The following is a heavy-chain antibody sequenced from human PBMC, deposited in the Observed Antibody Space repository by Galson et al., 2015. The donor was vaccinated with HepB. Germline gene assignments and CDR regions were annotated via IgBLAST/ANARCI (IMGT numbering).Heavy chain of an antibody. CDR3: ARDSADPYSSGWNAFDI. V-gene: IGHV3-69-1*01. D-gene: IGHD6-19*01. Sequence: LSLTCAVYGGSFSGYYWSWIRQPPGKGLEWVSSISSSSYIYYADSVKGRFTISRDNAKNSLYLQMNSLRAEDTAVYYCARDSADPYSSGWNAFDIWGQGTMVTVSS. J-gene: IGHJ3*02. CDR1: GGSFSGYY. CDR2: ISSSSYI.